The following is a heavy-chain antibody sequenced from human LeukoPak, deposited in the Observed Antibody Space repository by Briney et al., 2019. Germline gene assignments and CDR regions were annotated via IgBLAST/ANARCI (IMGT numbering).Heavy chain of an antibody. Sequence: ASVTVSCKASGYTFTSYYMHWVRQAPGQGLEWMGIINPSGGSTSYAQKFQGRVTMTRDTSTSTVYMELSSLRSEDTAVYYCARGGAGPAAIIILGYWGQGTLVTVSS. J-gene: IGHJ4*02. D-gene: IGHD2-2*01. CDR2: INPSGGST. CDR1: GYTFTSYY. CDR3: ARGGAGPAAIIILGY. V-gene: IGHV1-46*01.